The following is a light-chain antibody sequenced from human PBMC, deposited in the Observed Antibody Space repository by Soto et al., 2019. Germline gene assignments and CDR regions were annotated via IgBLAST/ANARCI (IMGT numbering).Light chain of an antibody. V-gene: IGKV3-20*01. CDR2: GVY. Sequence: IVLTQSPCTLSLSLGETATLSCRASQIIKTFYFGWYQQKPGQSPRLLIYGVYSRATGTPDRFSGSGSGTDFTLTISRLEPEDSAVYYCQFYGSSLITFGQGTRLEV. CDR3: QFYGSSLIT. J-gene: IGKJ5*01. CDR1: QIIKTFY.